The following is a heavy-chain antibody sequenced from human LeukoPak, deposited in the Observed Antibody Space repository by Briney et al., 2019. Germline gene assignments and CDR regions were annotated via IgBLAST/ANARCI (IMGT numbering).Heavy chain of an antibody. CDR1: GFTFSNHN. J-gene: IGHJ4*02. CDR2: ISGRGEAI. V-gene: IGHV3-48*01. CDR3: ARATRGGYDGYFDY. D-gene: IGHD5-12*01. Sequence: GGSLRLSCAASGFTFSNHNMDWVRQAPGKGLEWISYISGRGEAIFYADSVQGRFTISRDNAKNSIYLQMNGLTAEDTAVYYCARATRGGYDGYFDYWGQGTLVTVSS.